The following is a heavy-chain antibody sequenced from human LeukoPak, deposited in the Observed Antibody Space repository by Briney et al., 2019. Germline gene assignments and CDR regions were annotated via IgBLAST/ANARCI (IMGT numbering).Heavy chain of an antibody. V-gene: IGHV5-51*01. J-gene: IGHJ4*02. D-gene: IGHD3-22*01. CDR2: FYPGDSDT. CDR3: ARLTRVVDSSAYYFDY. Sequence: GESLKISCKGSGYSFTIYWIGWVRQMPGKGLEWMGIFYPGDSDTRYSPSFQGQVTISADKSISTAYLQWSSLKASDTAMYYCARLTRVVDSSAYYFDYWGQGTLVTVSS. CDR1: GYSFTIYW.